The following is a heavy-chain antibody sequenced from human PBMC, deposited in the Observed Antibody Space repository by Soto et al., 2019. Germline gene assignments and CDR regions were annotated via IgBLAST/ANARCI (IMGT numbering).Heavy chain of an antibody. V-gene: IGHV3-23*01. CDR3: APSMYDSSGYDY. CDR2: ISGSGGST. J-gene: IGHJ4*02. CDR1: GFTFSSYA. D-gene: IGHD3-22*01. Sequence: GGSLRLSCAASGFTFSSYAMSWVRQAPGKGLEWVSAISGSGGSTYYADSVKGRFTISRDNSKNTLYLQMNSLRAEDSAVYYCAPSMYDSSGYDYWGQGTLVTVSS.